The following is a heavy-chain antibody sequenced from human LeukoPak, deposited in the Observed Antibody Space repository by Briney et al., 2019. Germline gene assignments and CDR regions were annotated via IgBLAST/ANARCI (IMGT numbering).Heavy chain of an antibody. V-gene: IGHV3-23*01. D-gene: IGHD6-19*01. CDR1: GFTFSSHA. CDR3: AKGKYSSGGVPDY. CDR2: ISGGGEST. J-gene: IGHJ4*02. Sequence: GGSLRLSWAASGFTFSSHAMGGVGGAQGKGREGVSSISGGGESTYYADSVKGRFTVSRDNSKNTLYLQINSLRGEDTAVYYCAKGKYSSGGVPDYWGQGTLVTVSS.